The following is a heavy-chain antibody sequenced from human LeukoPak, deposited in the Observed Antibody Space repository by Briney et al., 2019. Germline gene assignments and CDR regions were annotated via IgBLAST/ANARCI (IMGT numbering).Heavy chain of an antibody. D-gene: IGHD2-15*01. CDR3: VRGYSFGPYGMDV. V-gene: IGHV3-64D*09. J-gene: IGHJ6*02. CDR2: ISDSGGST. CDR1: GFPFSSYA. Sequence: GGSLRLSCSASGFPFSSYAMHWVRQAPGKGLEYVSAISDSGGSTYDADSVKGRFTISRDNSKNTLYLQMSSLRAEDTAVYFCVRGYSFGPYGMDVWGEGTTVTVS.